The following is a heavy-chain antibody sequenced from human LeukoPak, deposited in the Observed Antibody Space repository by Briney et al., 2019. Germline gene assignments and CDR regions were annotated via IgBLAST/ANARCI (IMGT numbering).Heavy chain of an antibody. CDR1: GGSISTYY. J-gene: IGHJ1*01. D-gene: IGHD6-13*01. CDR2: IYSSGSS. CDR3: ARATETFSWFLQH. Sequence: PSETLSLICTVSGGSISTYYWSWIRQPPGKGLEWIGYIYSSGSSNYNPSLKSRVTISVDTSKNQFSLKLNSVTAADTAVYYCARATETFSWFLQHWGQGTLVTVSS. V-gene: IGHV4-59*01.